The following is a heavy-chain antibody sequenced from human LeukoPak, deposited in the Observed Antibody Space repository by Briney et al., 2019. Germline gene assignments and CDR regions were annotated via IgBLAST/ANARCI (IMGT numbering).Heavy chain of an antibody. V-gene: IGHV3-15*07. CDR1: GLTFYNTW. Sequence: GGSPRLSCTVSGLTFYNTWMSWVRRAPGKGLEWVGRIKTKSDGGTTDYAAPIKGRFTISRDDSKNTLFLQMNSLKTEDTAVYYCATGGYDFSYWGQGTLVTVSS. CDR3: ATGGYDFSY. D-gene: IGHD5-12*01. J-gene: IGHJ4*02. CDR2: IKTKSDGGTT.